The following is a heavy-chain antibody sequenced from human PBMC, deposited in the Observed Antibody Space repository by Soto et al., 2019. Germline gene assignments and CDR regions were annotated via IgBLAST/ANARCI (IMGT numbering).Heavy chain of an antibody. CDR3: ARESEDLTSNFAY. V-gene: IGHV3-21*06. J-gene: IGHJ4*02. CDR2: ISSTTNYI. CDR1: GFTFTRYS. Sequence: EVQLVESGGGLVKPGGSLRLSGAASGFTFTRYSMNWVRKAPGKGLEWVSSISSTTNYIYYGASMKGRFTISRDNAKNSLYLEMNSLRAEDTAVYYCARESEDLTSNFAYWGQGTLVTVSS.